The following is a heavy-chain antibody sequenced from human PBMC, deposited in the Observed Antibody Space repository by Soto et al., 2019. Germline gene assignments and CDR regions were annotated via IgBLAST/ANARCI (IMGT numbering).Heavy chain of an antibody. V-gene: IGHV4-59*08. J-gene: IGHJ5*02. CDR1: GGSIISYG. D-gene: IGHD6-13*01. CDR2: IYYSGST. CDR3: ARAKAPLYSSSWYWFDP. Sequence: PSETLSVTSTVVGGSIISYGCSWIRQPPRKGLEWIGYIYYSGSTNYNPSLKSRVTISVDTSKNQFSLKLSSVTAADTAVYYCARAKAPLYSSSWYWFDPWGQGTLVTVSS.